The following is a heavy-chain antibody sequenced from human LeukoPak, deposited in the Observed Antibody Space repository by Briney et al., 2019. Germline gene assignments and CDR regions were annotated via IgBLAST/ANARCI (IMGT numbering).Heavy chain of an antibody. J-gene: IGHJ4*02. CDR1: GFTFSSYW. CDR2: IKQDGSEK. D-gene: IGHD3-10*01. V-gene: IGHV3-7*01. CDR3: ARISLSGVRGVPHFDY. Sequence: GGSLRLSCAASGFTFSSYWMSWVRQAPGKGLEWVANIKQDGSEKYYVDSVKGRFTISRDNAKNSLYLRMNSLRAEDTAVYYCARISLSGVRGVPHFDYWGQGTLVTVSS.